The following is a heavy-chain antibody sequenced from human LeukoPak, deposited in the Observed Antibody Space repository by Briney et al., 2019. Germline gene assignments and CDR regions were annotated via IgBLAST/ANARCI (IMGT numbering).Heavy chain of an antibody. CDR2: IYTSGST. D-gene: IGHD5-18*01. CDR1: GGSISSYY. J-gene: IGHJ4*02. V-gene: IGHV4-4*07. CDR3: ARDASRIQLWPL. Sequence: PSETLSLTCTVSGGSISSYYWSWIRQPAGKGLEWIGRIYTSGSTHYSPSLKSRVTISVDMSKNQFSLKLSSVTAADTAIYYCARDASRIQLWPLWGQGTLVTVSS.